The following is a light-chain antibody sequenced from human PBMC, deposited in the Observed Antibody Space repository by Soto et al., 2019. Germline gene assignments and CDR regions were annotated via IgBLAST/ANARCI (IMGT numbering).Light chain of an antibody. V-gene: IGLV2-14*01. J-gene: IGLJ2*01. CDR3: SSYTSSSTVV. CDR2: DVS. Sequence: QSALTQPAYVSGSPGQSITISCTGTSSDVGGYNYVSWYQQHPGKAPKHMIYDVSNRPSGVSNRFSGSKSGNTASLTISGLQAEDEADYYCSSYTSSSTVVFGGGTKLTVL. CDR1: SSDVGGYNY.